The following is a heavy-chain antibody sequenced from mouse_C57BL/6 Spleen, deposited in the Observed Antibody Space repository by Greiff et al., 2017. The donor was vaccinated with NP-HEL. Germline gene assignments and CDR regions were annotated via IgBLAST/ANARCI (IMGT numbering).Heavy chain of an antibody. V-gene: IGHV1-15*01. Sequence: VQLQQSGAELVRPGASVTLSCKASGYTFTDYEMHWVKQTPVHGLEWIGAIDPETGGTAYNQKFKGKAILTADKSSSTAYMELRSLTSEDSAVYYCTSGGYDYDAFAYWGQGTLVTVSA. CDR3: TSGGYDYDAFAY. CDR2: IDPETGGT. CDR1: GYTFTDYE. J-gene: IGHJ3*01. D-gene: IGHD2-4*01.